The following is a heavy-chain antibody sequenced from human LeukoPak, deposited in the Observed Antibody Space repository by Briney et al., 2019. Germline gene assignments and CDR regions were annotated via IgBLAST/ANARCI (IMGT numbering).Heavy chain of an antibody. V-gene: IGHV3-7*01. D-gene: IGHD6-13*01. CDR2: INQDVSEI. CDR3: ARDPGIAAAGTVGYFDK. J-gene: IGHJ4*02. Sequence: GGSLRLSCAGSGFIFSSYWMSWVRQAPGKGLEWVANINQDVSEIRYVDSVKGRLTISRDNAKNLLYLQMNSLRAEDTAVYYCARDPGIAAAGTVGYFDKWGRGTLVTVSS. CDR1: GFIFSSYW.